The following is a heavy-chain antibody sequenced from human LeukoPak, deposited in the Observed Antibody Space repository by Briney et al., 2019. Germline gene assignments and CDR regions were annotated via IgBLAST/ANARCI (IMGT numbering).Heavy chain of an antibody. CDR2: ISRSGGTT. Sequence: GGSLRLSCAASGFTFSSYDMTWVRQTPGKGLEWVALISRSGGTTYYADSVKGRFTISRDNSKNTLYLQMNSLRAEDTAEYYCAKRGGTESFYYYYYMDVWGKGTTVTVSS. CDR1: GFTFSSYD. D-gene: IGHD2-15*01. J-gene: IGHJ6*03. V-gene: IGHV3-23*01. CDR3: AKRGGTESFYYYYYMDV.